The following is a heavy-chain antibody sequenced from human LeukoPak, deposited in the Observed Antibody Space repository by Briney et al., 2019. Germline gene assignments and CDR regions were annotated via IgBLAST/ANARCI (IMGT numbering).Heavy chain of an antibody. CDR1: GGSISSYY. Sequence: SETLSLTCTVSGGSISSYYWSWIRQPPGKGLEWIGYIYYSGSTNYNPSLKSRVTISVDTSKKQFSLKLTSVTVADTAVYYCARDPSSGWYLKGWFDPWGQGTLVTVSS. CDR3: ARDPSSGWYLKGWFDP. D-gene: IGHD6-19*01. CDR2: IYYSGST. J-gene: IGHJ5*02. V-gene: IGHV4-59*01.